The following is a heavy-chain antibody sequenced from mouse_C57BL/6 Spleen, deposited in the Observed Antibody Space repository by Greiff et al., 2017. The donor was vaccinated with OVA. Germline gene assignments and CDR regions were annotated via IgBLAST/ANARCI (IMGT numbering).Heavy chain of an antibody. CDR3: ANYGSSYGWFAY. J-gene: IGHJ3*01. V-gene: IGHV2-4*01. CDR2: IWSGGST. CDR1: GFSLTSYG. Sequence: VKVIESGPGLVQPSQSLSITCTVSGFSLTSYGVHWVRQPPGKGLEWLGVIWSGGSTDYNAAFISRLSISKDNSKSQVFFKMNSLQADDTAIYYCANYGSSYGWFAYWGQGTLVTVSA. D-gene: IGHD1-1*01.